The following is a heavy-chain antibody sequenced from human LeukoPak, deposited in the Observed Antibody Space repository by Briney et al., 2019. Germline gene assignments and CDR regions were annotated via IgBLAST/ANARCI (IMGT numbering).Heavy chain of an antibody. CDR3: ARDWGGDTALADWFDP. CDR2: ISYDGSNK. D-gene: IGHD5-18*01. Sequence: GGSLRLSCAASGFTFSSYAMHWVRQAPGKGLEWVAVISYDGSNKYYADSVKGRFTIPRDNSKNTLYLQMNSLRAEDTAVYYCARDWGGDTALADWFDPWGQGTLVTVSS. V-gene: IGHV3-30*04. J-gene: IGHJ5*02. CDR1: GFTFSSYA.